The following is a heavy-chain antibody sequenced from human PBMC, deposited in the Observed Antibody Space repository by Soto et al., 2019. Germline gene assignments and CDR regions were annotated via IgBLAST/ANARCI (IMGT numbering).Heavy chain of an antibody. CDR3: ARSMYCSGGSCYYYYYGMDV. CDR1: GGTFSSYA. D-gene: IGHD2-15*01. J-gene: IGHJ6*02. Sequence: SVKVSCKASGGTFSSYAISWLRQAPGQGLEWMGGIIPIFGTANYAQKFQGRVTITADKSTSTAYMELSSLRSEDTAVYYCARSMYCSGGSCYYYYYGMDVWGQGTTVTVSS. CDR2: IIPIFGTA. V-gene: IGHV1-69*06.